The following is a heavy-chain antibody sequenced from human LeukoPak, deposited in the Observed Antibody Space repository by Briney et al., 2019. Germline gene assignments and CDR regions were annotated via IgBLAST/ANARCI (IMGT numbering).Heavy chain of an antibody. D-gene: IGHD4-17*01. V-gene: IGHV1-2*02. CDR3: ARVGTTVTEDDAFDI. CDR1: GYTFTSYG. J-gene: IGHJ3*02. Sequence: GASVKVSCKASGYTFTSYGISWVRQAPGQGLEWMGWINPNSGGTDYAQKFQGRVTMTRDTSISTAYMELSRLRSDDTAVYYCARVGTTVTEDDAFDIWGQGTMVTVSS. CDR2: INPNSGGT.